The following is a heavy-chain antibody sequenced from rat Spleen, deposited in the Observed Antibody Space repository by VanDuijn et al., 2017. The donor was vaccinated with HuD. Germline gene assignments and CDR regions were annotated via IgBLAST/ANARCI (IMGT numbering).Heavy chain of an antibody. Sequence: EVQLVESGGGLVQPGRSLKLSCAASGFTFSDYNMAWVRQAPKKGLEWVATISYDGSSTYYRDSVKGRFTISRDNAKSTLYLQIDRLRSEDTATYYCAREGTYYGDYFDYWGQGVMVTVSS. D-gene: IGHD1-9*01. V-gene: IGHV5-7*01. CDR3: AREGTYYGDYFDY. CDR2: ISYDGSST. CDR1: GFTFSDYN. J-gene: IGHJ2*01.